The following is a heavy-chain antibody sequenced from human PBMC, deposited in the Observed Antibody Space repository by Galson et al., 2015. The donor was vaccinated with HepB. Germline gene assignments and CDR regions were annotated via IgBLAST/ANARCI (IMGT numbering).Heavy chain of an antibody. D-gene: IGHD2-15*01. CDR1: GFTFSSQA. CDR3: AKSMGTSGGSCYRSDS. CDR2: ISAGGDST. V-gene: IGHV3-23*01. J-gene: IGHJ4*02. Sequence: SLRLSCAASGFTFSSQAMSWVRQAPGKGLEWVSVISAGGDSTSYADSVKGRFTISRDISKSTLYLQMNSLRAEDTALYYCAKSMGTSGGSCYRSDSWGQGTLVTVSS.